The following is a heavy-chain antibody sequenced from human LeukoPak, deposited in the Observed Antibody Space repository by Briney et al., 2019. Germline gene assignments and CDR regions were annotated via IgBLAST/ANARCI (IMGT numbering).Heavy chain of an antibody. CDR1: GYTFISYG. D-gene: IGHD3-10*01. V-gene: IGHV1-18*01. J-gene: IGHJ6*03. CDR3: ARESYGSGSYPAYYYYMDV. CDR2: ISAYNGNT. Sequence: ASVKVSCKASGYTFISYGVNWVRQAPGQGLEWMGWISAYNGNTNYAQKLQGRVTMTTDTSTSTAYMELRNLRSDDTAVYYCARESYGSGSYPAYYYYMDVWGKGTTVTVSS.